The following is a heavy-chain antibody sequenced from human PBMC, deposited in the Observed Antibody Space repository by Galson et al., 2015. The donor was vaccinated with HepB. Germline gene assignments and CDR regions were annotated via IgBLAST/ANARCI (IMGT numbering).Heavy chain of an antibody. CDR1: GYTFTSYY. V-gene: IGHV1-2*04. D-gene: IGHD6-19*01. CDR3: ARDPVSGSGWNWFDP. J-gene: IGHJ5*02. Sequence: SVKVSCKASGYTFTSYYMHWVRQAPGQGLEWMGWINPNSGGTNYAQKFQGWVTMTRDTSISTAYMELSRLRSDDTAVYYCARDPVSGSGWNWFDPWGQGTLVTVSS. CDR2: INPNSGGT.